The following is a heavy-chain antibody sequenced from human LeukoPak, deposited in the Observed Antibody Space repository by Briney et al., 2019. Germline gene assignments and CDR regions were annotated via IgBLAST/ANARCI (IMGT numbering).Heavy chain of an antibody. J-gene: IGHJ5*02. V-gene: IGHV4-34*01. CDR1: GGSFSGYY. D-gene: IGHD2-2*02. CDR3: ARDNCSSTGCYTSRTGWFDP. Sequence: SETLSLTCAVYGGSFSGYYWSWIRQPPGKGLEWIGEINHSGSTNYNPSLKSRVTISVDTSKNQFSLKLSSVTAADTAVYYCARDNCSSTGCYTSRTGWFDPWGQGTLVTVSS. CDR2: INHSGST.